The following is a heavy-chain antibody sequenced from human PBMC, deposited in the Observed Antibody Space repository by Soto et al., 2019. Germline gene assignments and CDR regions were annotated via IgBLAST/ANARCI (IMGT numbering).Heavy chain of an antibody. V-gene: IGHV4-31*02. CDR3: ARGQKSAPTVHCLFDL. CDR2: IYSIGTT. J-gene: IGHJ2*01. D-gene: IGHD3-16*01. Sequence: WTWIRQHPGRGLEWIGYIYSIGTTFYNPSLKSRVSISVDGSKNLFSLTLPSSTAADTAVYYCARGQKSAPTVHCLFDLWGRGTLVTVSS.